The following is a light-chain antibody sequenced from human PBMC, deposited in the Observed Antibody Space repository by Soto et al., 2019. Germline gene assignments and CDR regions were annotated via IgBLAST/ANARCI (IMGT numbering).Light chain of an antibody. V-gene: IGLV2-14*01. J-gene: IGLJ2*01. CDR2: DVS. CDR3: SSYTSSSTPVV. CDR1: SSDVGGYNY. Sequence: QSVLTQPASVSGSPGQSITISCTGTSSDVGGYNYVSWYQQHPGKAPKLMIYDVSNRPSGVSNRFSGSKSGNTASLTISGLQAEDEADYYCSSYTSSSTPVVFFGGTKLTGL.